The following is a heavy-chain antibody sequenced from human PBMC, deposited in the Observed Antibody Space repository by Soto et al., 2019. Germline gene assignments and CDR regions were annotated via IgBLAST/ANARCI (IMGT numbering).Heavy chain of an antibody. CDR2: INSDGSRT. CDR3: VRVATGSYDWFDP. D-gene: IGHD1-26*01. V-gene: IGHV3-74*03. J-gene: IGHJ5*02. Sequence: EVQLVESGGGLVQPGGSLRLSCAASQFTFSRYWMHWVRQAPGKGLMWVSRINSDGSRTMYADSVKGRFTISRDNAKNTLFLQMNSLRAEDSAVYYCVRVATGSYDWFDPWGQGTLVTVSS. CDR1: QFTFSRYW.